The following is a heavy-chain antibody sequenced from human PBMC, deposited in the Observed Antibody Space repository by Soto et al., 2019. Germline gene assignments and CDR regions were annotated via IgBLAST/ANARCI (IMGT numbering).Heavy chain of an antibody. CDR1: GFTFGGYA. CDR2: IGESGTPT. CDR3: ARYIPGVRYYGMDV. V-gene: IGHV3-23*01. D-gene: IGHD2-2*01. Sequence: PGGSLRLSCGASGFTFGGYAVKWVRQAPGKGLEWVSLIGESGTPTYYADPVKGRFTISRDNSGNTLFLEMYSLRAEDTAVYYCARYIPGVRYYGMDVWGQGTTVTVSS. J-gene: IGHJ6*02.